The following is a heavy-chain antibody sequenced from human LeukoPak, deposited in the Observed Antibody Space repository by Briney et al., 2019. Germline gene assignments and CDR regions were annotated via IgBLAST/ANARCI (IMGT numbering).Heavy chain of an antibody. Sequence: SETLSLTCTVSGGSISSGDYCWSWICQPPGKGLEWIAYMYYSGSTYYNPSLKSRVTMSADTSKNQLSLKLSSVTAADTAVYYCARPYYYDSRIDPWGQGILVTVSS. CDR2: MYYSGST. J-gene: IGHJ5*02. CDR1: GGSISSGDYC. CDR3: ARPYYYDSRIDP. D-gene: IGHD3-22*01. V-gene: IGHV4-30-4*01.